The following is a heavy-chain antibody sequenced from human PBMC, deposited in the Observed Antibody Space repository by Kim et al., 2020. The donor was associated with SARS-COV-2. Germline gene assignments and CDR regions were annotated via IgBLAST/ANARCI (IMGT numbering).Heavy chain of an antibody. CDR2: IIPIFGTA. CDR3: AREKSITMVRGVIVKTTNENGMDV. Sequence: SVKVSCKASGGTFSSYAISWVRQAPGQGLEWMGGIIPIFGTANYAQKFQGRVTITADESTSTAYMELSSLRSEDTAVYYCAREKSITMVRGVIVKTTNENGMDVWGQGTTVTVSS. V-gene: IGHV1-69*13. D-gene: IGHD3-10*01. J-gene: IGHJ6*02. CDR1: GGTFSSYA.